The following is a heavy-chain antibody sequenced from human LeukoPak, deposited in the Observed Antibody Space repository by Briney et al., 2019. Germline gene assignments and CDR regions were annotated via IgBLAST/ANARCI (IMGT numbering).Heavy chain of an antibody. CDR3: ARDGTYTDYDPDFDI. J-gene: IGHJ4*02. CDR1: GFTFSSYG. CDR2: IKQDGSEK. D-gene: IGHD5-12*01. V-gene: IGHV3-7*04. Sequence: GGSLRLSCAASGFTFSSYGLSWVRQAPGKGLEWVANIKQDGSEKYYVDSVKGRFTISRDNAKNSLYLQMNSLGAEDTAVFYCARDGTYTDYDPDFDIWGQGTLVTVSS.